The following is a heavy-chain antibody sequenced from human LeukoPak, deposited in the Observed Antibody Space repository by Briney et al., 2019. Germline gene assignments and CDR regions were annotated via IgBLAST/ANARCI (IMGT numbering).Heavy chain of an antibody. Sequence: GGSLRLSCAASGFTVSSNYMSWVRQAPGKGLEWVSVIFGGGSTYYADSVKGRFIISRDNSKNTLYLQTNSLRAEDTAVYYCARDAYSSGWYPDAFDIWGQGTMVTVSS. CDR2: IFGGGST. V-gene: IGHV3-66*01. D-gene: IGHD6-19*01. CDR3: ARDAYSSGWYPDAFDI. J-gene: IGHJ3*02. CDR1: GFTVSSNY.